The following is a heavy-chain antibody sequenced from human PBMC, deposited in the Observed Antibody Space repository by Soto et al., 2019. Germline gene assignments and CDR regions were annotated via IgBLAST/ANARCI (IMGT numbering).Heavy chain of an antibody. Sequence: ASVKVSCKASGGTFSSYAISWVRQAPGQGLEWMGGIIPIFGTANYAQKFQGRVTITADESTSTAYMELSSLRSEDTAVYYCAANDYGESAPGYNAFDIWGQGTMVTVSS. CDR2: IIPIFGTA. CDR3: AANDYGESAPGYNAFDI. V-gene: IGHV1-69*13. D-gene: IGHD4-17*01. CDR1: GGTFSSYA. J-gene: IGHJ3*02.